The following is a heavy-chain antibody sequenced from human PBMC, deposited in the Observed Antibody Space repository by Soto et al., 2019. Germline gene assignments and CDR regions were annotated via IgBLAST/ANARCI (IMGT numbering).Heavy chain of an antibody. Sequence: EVQVVESGGDLVEPGGSLRLSCVTSGFMFSSAWMSWVRQAPGKGLEWVARIKSTKDGGARDYAAPVNGRFSRSRDDSKSTADQQMKRVRAASAGLYCCVEGWNDYWGQGTLVTVSS. CDR2: IKSTKDGGAR. CDR1: GFMFSSAW. CDR3: VEGWNDY. V-gene: IGHV3-15*01. D-gene: IGHD1-1*01. J-gene: IGHJ4*02.